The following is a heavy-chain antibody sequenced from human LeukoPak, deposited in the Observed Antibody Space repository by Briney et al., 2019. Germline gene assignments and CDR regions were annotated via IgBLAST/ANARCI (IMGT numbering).Heavy chain of an antibody. CDR2: INPNSGGT. CDR3: ARRRDLYSGSYYPFDY. J-gene: IGHJ4*02. D-gene: IGHD1-26*01. Sequence: ASVKVSCKASGYTFNGYYMHWVRQAPGQGLEWMGWINPNSGGTNYAQKFQGRVTMTRDKSISTAYLQWSSLKASDTAMYYCARRRDLYSGSYYPFDYWGQGTLVTVSS. V-gene: IGHV1-2*02. CDR1: GYTFNGYY.